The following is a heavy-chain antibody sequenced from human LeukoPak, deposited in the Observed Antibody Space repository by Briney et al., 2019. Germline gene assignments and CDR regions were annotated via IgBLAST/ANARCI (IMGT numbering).Heavy chain of an antibody. Sequence: SETLSLTCAVYGGSFSGYYWSWIRQPPGKGLECIWEINHSGSTNYNPSLKSRVTISVDTSKNQFSLKLSSVTAADTAVYYCARLVPPLARDGYSWGLDYYYYMDVWGKGTTVTVSS. CDR3: ARLVPPLARDGYSWGLDYYYYMDV. CDR2: INHSGST. CDR1: GGSFSGYY. V-gene: IGHV4-34*01. D-gene: IGHD5-24*01. J-gene: IGHJ6*03.